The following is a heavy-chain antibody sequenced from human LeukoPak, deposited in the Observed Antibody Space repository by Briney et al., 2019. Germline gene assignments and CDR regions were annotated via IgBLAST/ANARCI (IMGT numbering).Heavy chain of an antibody. J-gene: IGHJ4*02. CDR2: IYTGGST. CDR1: GFIVTPYY. D-gene: IGHD2-15*01. V-gene: IGHV3-53*01. CDR3: AGGSDSAFNS. Sequence: GGSLRLSCAASGFIVTPYYMSWVRQAPGKGLEWVSVIYTGGSTYYADSVRGRFTISRDKSKRKLYLQMNTLRAEDTAVYYCAGGSDSAFNSWGQGTLVTVSS.